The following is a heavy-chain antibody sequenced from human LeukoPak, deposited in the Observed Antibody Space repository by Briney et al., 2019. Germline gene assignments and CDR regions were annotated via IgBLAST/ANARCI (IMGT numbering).Heavy chain of an antibody. CDR1: GFTFSSYG. V-gene: IGHV3-30*18. D-gene: IGHD6-13*01. Sequence: PGGSLRLSCAASGFTFSSYGMHWVRQAPGKGLEWVAVVSYDGSNKYYADSVKGRFTISRDNSKNTLNLQMNSLRAEDTAVYYCAKGALGYSSSWPHKLDYWGQGTLVTVST. CDR3: AKGALGYSSSWPHKLDY. J-gene: IGHJ4*02. CDR2: VSYDGSNK.